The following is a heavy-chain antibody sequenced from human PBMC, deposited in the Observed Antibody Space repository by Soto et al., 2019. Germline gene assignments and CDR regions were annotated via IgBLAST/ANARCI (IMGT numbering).Heavy chain of an antibody. J-gene: IGHJ4*02. Sequence: QVQLQESGPRLVKPSETLSLTCTVSGGSINSYHWSWIRQPPGKGLEWIGFIFHGGSTNSNPSLRSRVTISVDTSKNQFSLRLNSVSAADTAVYYCAREVLTGYYPYYFDYWGQGTLVTVSS. CDR3: AREVLTGYYPYYFDY. CDR2: IFHGGST. D-gene: IGHD3-9*01. V-gene: IGHV4-59*01. CDR1: GGSINSYH.